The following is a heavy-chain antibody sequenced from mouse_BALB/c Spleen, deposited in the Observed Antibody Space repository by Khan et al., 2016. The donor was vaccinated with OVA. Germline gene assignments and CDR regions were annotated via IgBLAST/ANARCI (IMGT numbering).Heavy chain of an antibody. CDR2: IYPFNDDT. J-gene: IGHJ2*01. D-gene: IGHD2-14*01. V-gene: IGHV1S136*01. Sequence: VQLQQSSPELVKPGASVKMSCKASGYTFTSYVMHWVKQKPGQGLEWVGYIYPFNDDTKYNEKFKGKATLTSDTSSSTAYMELSSLTSEDSAVYFCAKNYRSDVYCDYWGQGTTLTGSS. CDR1: GYTFTSYV. CDR3: AKNYRSDVYCDY.